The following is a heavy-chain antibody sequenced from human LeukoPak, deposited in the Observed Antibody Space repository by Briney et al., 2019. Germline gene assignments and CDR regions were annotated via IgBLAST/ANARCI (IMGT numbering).Heavy chain of an antibody. CDR1: GGSISSSSYY. J-gene: IGHJ4*02. CDR2: IYYSGST. D-gene: IGHD4-23*01. CDR3: AREEEDYGGNIFDY. Sequence: PSETLSLTCTVSGGSISSSSYYWGWIRQPPGKGLEWIGSIYYSGSTYYNPSLKSRVTISVDTSKNQFSLKLSSVTAADTAVYCCAREEEDYGGNIFDYWGQGTLVTVSS. V-gene: IGHV4-39*07.